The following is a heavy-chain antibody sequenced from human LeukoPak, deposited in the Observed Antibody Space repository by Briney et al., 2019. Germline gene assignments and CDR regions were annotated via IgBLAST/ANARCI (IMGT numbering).Heavy chain of an antibody. CDR1: GGSISSYY. CDR3: ARDGGIQLWLPGGFDP. J-gene: IGHJ5*02. D-gene: IGHD5-18*01. CDR2: IYYSGST. Sequence: SETLSLTCTVSGGSISSYYWSWIRQPPGKGLEWIGYIYYSGSTNYNPSLKSRVTISVDTSKDQFSLKLSSVTAADTAVYYCARDGGIQLWLPGGFDPWGQGTLVTVSS. V-gene: IGHV4-59*01.